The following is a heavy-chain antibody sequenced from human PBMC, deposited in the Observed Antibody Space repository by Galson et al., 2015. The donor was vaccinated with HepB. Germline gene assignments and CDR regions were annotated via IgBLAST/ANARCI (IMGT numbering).Heavy chain of an antibody. CDR1: GFTFSIYS. CDR3: ARQDCSGGSCSFDF. Sequence: SLRLSCAVSGFTFSIYSMTWVRQAPGKGLEWVSSISSSSSYIYYADSVTGRFTISRDNAKNSLYLQVNSLGAEDTAVYYCARQDCSGGSCSFDFWGQGTLVTVSS. V-gene: IGHV3-21*01. J-gene: IGHJ4*02. D-gene: IGHD2-15*01. CDR2: ISSSSSYI.